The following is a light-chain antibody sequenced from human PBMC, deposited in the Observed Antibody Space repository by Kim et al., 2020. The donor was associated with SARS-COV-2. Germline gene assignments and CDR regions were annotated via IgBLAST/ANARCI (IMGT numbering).Light chain of an antibody. J-gene: IGLJ2*01. V-gene: IGLV3-1*01. Sequence: SYELTQPPSVSVSPGQTASITCSGDKLGDRYVCWYQQKPGQSPVLVIYGENRRPSGIPERFSGSNSGNTATLTISGTQTMDEADYYCQAWDSSTVLFGG. CDR1: KLGDRY. CDR2: GEN. CDR3: QAWDSSTVL.